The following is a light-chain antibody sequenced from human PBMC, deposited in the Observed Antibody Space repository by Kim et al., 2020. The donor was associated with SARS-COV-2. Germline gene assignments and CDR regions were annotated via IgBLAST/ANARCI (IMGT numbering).Light chain of an antibody. CDR3: YSYAGANTGV. CDR1: SSDVGVYNY. J-gene: IGLJ2*01. CDR2: DVS. Sequence: GQSITISCTGTSSDVGVYNYVSWYQQHPGKAPKLMIYDVSKRPSGVPDRFSGSKSGNTASLTISGLQAEDEADYYCYSYAGANTGVFGGGTKVTVL. V-gene: IGLV2-11*01.